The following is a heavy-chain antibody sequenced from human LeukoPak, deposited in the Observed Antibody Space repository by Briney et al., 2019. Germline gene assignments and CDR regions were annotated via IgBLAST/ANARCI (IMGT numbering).Heavy chain of an antibody. D-gene: IGHD3-16*02. CDR1: GYTFTSYG. V-gene: IGHV1-18*01. Sequence: ASVKVSCKASGYTFTSYGISWVRQAPGQGLEWMGWISAYNGNTNYAQKLQGRVTMTTDTSTSTAYMELRSLRSDDTAVYYCARASIMITFGGVIVIPPDYWGQGTLVTVSS. CDR2: ISAYNGNT. J-gene: IGHJ4*02. CDR3: ARASIMITFGGVIVIPPDY.